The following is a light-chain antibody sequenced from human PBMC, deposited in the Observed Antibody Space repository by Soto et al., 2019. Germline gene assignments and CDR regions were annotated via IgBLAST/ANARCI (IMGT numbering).Light chain of an antibody. CDR1: QSVSRNS. Sequence: EIVLTQSPGSLSLSPGERATLSCRASQSVSRNSLAWYQQQPGQATRLLIYGGSSRATDIPDRFSGSGSGTDFTLIVSRLGPVYFAVYFCQPHGTSPPTFGPGTKVDLQ. V-gene: IGKV3-20*01. CDR3: QPHGTSPPT. CDR2: GGS. J-gene: IGKJ3*01.